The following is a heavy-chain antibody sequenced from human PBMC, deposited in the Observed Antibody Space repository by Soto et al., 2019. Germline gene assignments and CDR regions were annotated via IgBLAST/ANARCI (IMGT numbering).Heavy chain of an antibody. CDR2: IYYNGNT. CDR3: AHRDDYVNFDY. Sequence: SETLSLTCTVSGGSISSYYWSWIRQPPGKGLEWIAYIYYNGNTDSNPSLESRVTISLDTPKNQLSLKLSSVTAADTAVYYCAHRDDYVNFDYWGQGTLVTVSS. V-gene: IGHV4-59*01. J-gene: IGHJ4*02. D-gene: IGHD4-17*01. CDR1: GGSISSYY.